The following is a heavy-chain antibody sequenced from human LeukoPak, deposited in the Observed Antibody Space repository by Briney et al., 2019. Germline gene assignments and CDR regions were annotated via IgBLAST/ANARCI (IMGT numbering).Heavy chain of an antibody. CDR2: IYYSGST. CDR1: GGSISSGDYY. CDR3: ARAPYCSSTSCYPGGYYYGMDV. Sequence: SQTLSLTCTASGGSISSGDYYWSWIRQPPGKGLEWIGYIYYSGSTYYDPSLKSRVTISVYTSKNHFSLKLSSVTAADTAVYYCARAPYCSSTSCYPGGYYYGMDVWGQGTTVTVSS. V-gene: IGHV4-30-4*01. D-gene: IGHD2-2*01. J-gene: IGHJ6*02.